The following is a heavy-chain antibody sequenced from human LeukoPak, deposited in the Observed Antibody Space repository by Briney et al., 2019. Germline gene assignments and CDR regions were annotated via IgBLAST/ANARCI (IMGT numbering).Heavy chain of an antibody. CDR3: ASSRGVGAMRIRFQH. CDR2: ISSSSSYI. D-gene: IGHD1-26*01. CDR1: GFTFSSYS. V-gene: IGHV3-21*01. Sequence: GGSLRLSCAASGFTFSSYSMNWVRQAPGKGLEWVSSISSSSSYIYYADSVKGRFTISRDNAKNSLYLQMNSLRAEDTAVYYCASSRGVGAMRIRFQHWGQGTLVTVSS. J-gene: IGHJ1*01.